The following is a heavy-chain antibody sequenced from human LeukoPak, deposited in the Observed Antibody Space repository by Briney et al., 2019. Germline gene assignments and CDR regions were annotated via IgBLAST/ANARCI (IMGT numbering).Heavy chain of an antibody. D-gene: IGHD6-19*01. CDR2: INPNSGGT. J-gene: IGHJ3*02. CDR3: ARVFGSGWYGGLRGAFDI. V-gene: IGHV1-2*02. CDR1: GYTFTGYY. Sequence: ASVKVSCKASGYTFTGYYMHWVRQAPGQGLEWMGWINPNSGGTNYAQKFQGRVTMTRDTSISTAYMELSRLRSDDTAVYYCARVFGSGWYGGLRGAFDIWGQGTMVTVSS.